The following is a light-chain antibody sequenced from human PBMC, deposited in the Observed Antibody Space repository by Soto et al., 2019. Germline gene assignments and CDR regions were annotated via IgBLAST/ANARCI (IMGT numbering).Light chain of an antibody. V-gene: IGKV3-11*01. J-gene: IGKJ3*01. CDR2: DTS. Sequence: EIVLTQSPATLSLSPGERVTLSCRASQSVNSYLAWYQQKPGQAPRLLIYDTSNRATGIPARFSGSGSGTDFTLTISSLEPEDFAMYYCQQRSGWPPVLTFGPGTKVDIK. CDR1: QSVNSY. CDR3: QQRSGWPPVLT.